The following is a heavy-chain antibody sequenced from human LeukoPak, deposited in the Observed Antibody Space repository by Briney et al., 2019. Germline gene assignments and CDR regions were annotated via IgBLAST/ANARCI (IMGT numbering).Heavy chain of an antibody. V-gene: IGHV1-18*01. J-gene: IGHJ3*02. CDR1: GYTFTSYG. D-gene: IGHD3-22*01. CDR2: ISAFNDNT. Sequence: GASVKVSCKASGYTFTSYGLSWVRQAPGQGLEWMGWISAFNDNTNYAQKLQGRVTMTTDTSTSTAYMELKSLRSDDTAVYYCARVTMIVVVVKTGAFDIWGQGTMVTVSS. CDR3: ARVTMIVVVVKTGAFDI.